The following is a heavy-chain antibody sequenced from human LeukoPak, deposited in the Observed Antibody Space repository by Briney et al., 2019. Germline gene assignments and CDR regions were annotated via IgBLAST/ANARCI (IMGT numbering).Heavy chain of an antibody. J-gene: IGHJ4*02. V-gene: IGHV3-23*01. Sequence: AGGSLRLSCVASGFTFRLYVMTWVRQAPGKGLEWVSAITGSGGSIYYADSVRGRFTICRDNSKNTLYLQMNSLRAEDTAVYYCAHPSTPDYGGLDYWGQGTLVTVSS. D-gene: IGHD4-17*01. CDR1: GFTFRLYV. CDR3: AHPSTPDYGGLDY. CDR2: ITGSGGSI.